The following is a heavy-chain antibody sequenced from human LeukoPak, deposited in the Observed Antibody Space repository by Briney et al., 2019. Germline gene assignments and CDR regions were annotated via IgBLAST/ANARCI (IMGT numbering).Heavy chain of an antibody. CDR2: TSSNSSYI. CDR1: GFTFSSYS. CDR3: ARVGVVPAARSDY. J-gene: IGHJ4*02. D-gene: IGHD2-2*01. V-gene: IGHV3-21*01. Sequence: GGSLRLSCAASGFTFSSYSMNWVRQAPEEGLEWVSSTSSNSSYIYYTDSVKGPFTISTDNAKNALYLQLNSLRAEDTAVYYCARVGVVPAARSDYWGQGTLVTVSS.